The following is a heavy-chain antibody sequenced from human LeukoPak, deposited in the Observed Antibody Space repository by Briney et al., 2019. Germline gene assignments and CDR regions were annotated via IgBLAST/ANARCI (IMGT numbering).Heavy chain of an antibody. D-gene: IGHD3-3*01. CDR2: IYCSGST. V-gene: IGHV4-59*08. CDR1: GGSISSYY. Sequence: SETLSLTCTVSGGSISSYYWSWLRQPPGKGLEWIGYIYCSGSTNYSPSLKSRVTISVDTSNNQFSLKLSSVTAADTAVYYCARGYYPFPDYWGQGTLVTVSS. J-gene: IGHJ4*02. CDR3: ARGYYPFPDY.